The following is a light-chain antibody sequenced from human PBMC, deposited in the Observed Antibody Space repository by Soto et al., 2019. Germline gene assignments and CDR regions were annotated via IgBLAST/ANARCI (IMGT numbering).Light chain of an antibody. CDR2: DVS. V-gene: IGLV2-14*01. Sequence: QSVLTQPASVSGAPGQSITISCTGTSSDVGAYNYVSWYQQHPGKAPKLMIYDVSNRPSGVSSRFSGSKSGNTASLTFSGLQAEDEADDYCSSYTTSSIYVFGTGTKVTVL. CDR1: SSDVGAYNY. J-gene: IGLJ1*01. CDR3: SSYTTSSIYV.